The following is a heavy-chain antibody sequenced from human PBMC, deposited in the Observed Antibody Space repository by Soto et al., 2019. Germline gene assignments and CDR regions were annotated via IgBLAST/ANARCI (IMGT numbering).Heavy chain of an antibody. CDR2: INAGNGNT. V-gene: IGHV1-3*01. D-gene: IGHD6-13*01. CDR3: ARPTRIAAAGTPVGY. CDR1: GYTFTSYA. J-gene: IGHJ4*02. Sequence: QVQLVQSGAEVKKPGASVKVSCKASGYTFTSYAMHWVRQAPGQRLEWMGWINAGNGNTKYSQKFQGRVTITGDTSXXTAYMELSSLRSEDTAVYYCARPTRIAAAGTPVGYWGQGTLVTVSS.